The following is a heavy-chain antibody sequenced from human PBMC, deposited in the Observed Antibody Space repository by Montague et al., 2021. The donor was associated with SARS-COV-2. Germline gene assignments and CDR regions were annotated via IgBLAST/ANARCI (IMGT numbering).Heavy chain of an antibody. J-gene: IGHJ5*02. Sequence: SETLSLTCTVSGGSISSSSYYWGWIRQPPGKGLEWIGSLYYTGSTYYNPSLKSRVTISVDTSKNRLSLKLSSVTAADTAVYYCARDSSSWYYWFDPWGQGTLVTVSS. CDR3: ARDSSSWYYWFDP. CDR2: LYYTGST. D-gene: IGHD6-13*01. CDR1: GGSISSSSYY. V-gene: IGHV4-39*01.